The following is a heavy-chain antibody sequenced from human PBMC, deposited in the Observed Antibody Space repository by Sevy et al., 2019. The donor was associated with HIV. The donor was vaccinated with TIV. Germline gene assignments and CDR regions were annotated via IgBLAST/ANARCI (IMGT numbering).Heavy chain of an antibody. D-gene: IGHD3-10*01. CDR1: GFTFSSYS. V-gene: IGHV3-21*01. Sequence: GGSLRLSCAASGFTFSSYSMNWVRQAPGKGLEWVSSISSSSSYIYYADSVKGRLTISRDNAKNSLYLQMNSLRAEDTAVYYCARGRSVLWFGELEGFGYWGQGTLVTVSS. J-gene: IGHJ4*02. CDR2: ISSSSSYI. CDR3: ARGRSVLWFGELEGFGY.